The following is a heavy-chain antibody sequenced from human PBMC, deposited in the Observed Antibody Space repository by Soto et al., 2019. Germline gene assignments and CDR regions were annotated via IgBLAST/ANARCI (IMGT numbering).Heavy chain of an antibody. CDR2: IYYSGST. D-gene: IGHD3-22*01. CDR3: ARDSRSDSSGYGMDV. Sequence: PSETLSLTCTVSGGSISSGGYYWSWIRQHPGKGLEWIGYIYYSGSTYYNPSLKSRVTISVDTSKNQFSLKLSSVTAADTAVYYCARDSRSDSSGYGMDVWGQGTTVTVSS. J-gene: IGHJ6*02. V-gene: IGHV4-31*03. CDR1: GGSISSGGYY.